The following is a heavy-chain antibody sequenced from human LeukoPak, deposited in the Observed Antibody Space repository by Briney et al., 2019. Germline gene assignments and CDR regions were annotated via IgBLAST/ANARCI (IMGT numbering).Heavy chain of an antibody. J-gene: IGHJ4*02. CDR2: INPNSGGT. V-gene: IGHV1-2*02. Sequence: ASVKVSCKASGYTFTGYYMHWVRQAPGQGLEWMGWINPNSGGTNYAQKFQGRVTMTRDTSIGTAYMELSRLRSDDTAVYYCAREAGDIVVVVAANGFDYWGQGTLVTVSS. D-gene: IGHD2-15*01. CDR3: AREAGDIVVVVAANGFDY. CDR1: GYTFTGYY.